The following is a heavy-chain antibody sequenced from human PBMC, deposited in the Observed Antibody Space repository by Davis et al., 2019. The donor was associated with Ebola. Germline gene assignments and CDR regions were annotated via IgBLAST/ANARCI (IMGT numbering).Heavy chain of an antibody. CDR1: GFTFSRYW. Sequence: PGGSLRLSCAASGFTFSRYWMSWVRQAPGKGLEWVANIKTDGTEGYYADSVKGRFTISRDNAKNTLYLQMNSLRAEDTAVYYCARGYGSGSYYYYGMDVWGQGTTVTVSS. V-gene: IGHV3-7*04. J-gene: IGHJ6*02. CDR2: IKTDGTEG. CDR3: ARGYGSGSYYYYGMDV. D-gene: IGHD3-10*01.